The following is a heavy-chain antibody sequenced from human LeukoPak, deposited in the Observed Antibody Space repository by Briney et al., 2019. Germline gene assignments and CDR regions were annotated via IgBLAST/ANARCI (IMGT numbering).Heavy chain of an antibody. CDR2: ISAYNGNT. Sequence: GASVKVSCKASGYTFTSYGISWVRQAPGQGLEWMGWISAYNGNTNYAQKLQGRVTMTTDTSTSTAYMELRSLRSDDTAVYYCAKCVLTGYSSGPHYWGQGTLVTVSS. V-gene: IGHV1-18*01. J-gene: IGHJ4*02. CDR3: AKCVLTGYSSGPHY. CDR1: GYTFTSYG. D-gene: IGHD6-19*01.